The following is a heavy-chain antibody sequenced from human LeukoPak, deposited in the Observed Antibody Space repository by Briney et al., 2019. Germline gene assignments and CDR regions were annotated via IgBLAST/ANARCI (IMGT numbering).Heavy chain of an antibody. V-gene: IGHV4-61*10. D-gene: IGHD2-2*01. Sequence: SETLSLTCTVSGGSISSGSYYWSWIRQPAGKGLEWIGYIYYSGSTNYNPSLKSRVTISVDTSKNQFSLKLSSVTAADTAVYYCARDAHLDYVVPAALNWFDPWGQGTLVTVSS. CDR2: IYYSGST. CDR3: ARDAHLDYVVPAALNWFDP. CDR1: GGSISSGSYY. J-gene: IGHJ5*02.